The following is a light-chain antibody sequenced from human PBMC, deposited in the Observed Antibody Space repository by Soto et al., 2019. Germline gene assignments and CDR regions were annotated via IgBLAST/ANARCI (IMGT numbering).Light chain of an antibody. Sequence: QSVLTQPPSVSGSPGQSVAISCTGTSSDVGSYNRVSWYQQPPGTAPKVMIYEVSNRPSGVPDRFSGSKSGNTASLTISGLEAEDEADYYCSSYTSSNTYVFGTGTKVTVL. CDR2: EVS. V-gene: IGLV2-18*02. J-gene: IGLJ1*01. CDR3: SSYTSSNTYV. CDR1: SSDVGSYNR.